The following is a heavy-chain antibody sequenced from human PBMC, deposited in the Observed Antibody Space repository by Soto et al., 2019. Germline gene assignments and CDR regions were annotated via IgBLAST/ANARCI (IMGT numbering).Heavy chain of an antibody. J-gene: IGHJ5*02. CDR3: ARRGWLVAVIGSYWFAR. CDR1: GGCITSDY. CDR2: IFYTGIT. V-gene: IGHV4-59*01. D-gene: IGHD6-19*01. Sequence: QVQLQESGPGLVKPSETLSLTCTVSGGCITSDYWSWIRQSPGKGLEGIAFIFYTGITNYNPSLTSRVTTSVNTSKNQGAPMLNSGTAADTAVYHCARRGWLVAVIGSYWFARGGQGTLFTVSS.